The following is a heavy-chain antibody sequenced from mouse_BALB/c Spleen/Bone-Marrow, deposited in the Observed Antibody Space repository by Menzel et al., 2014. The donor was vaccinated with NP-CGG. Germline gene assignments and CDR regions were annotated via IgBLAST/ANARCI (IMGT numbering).Heavy chain of an antibody. V-gene: IGHV5-15*02. CDR3: ARVWDYWYFDV. Sequence: EVKVVESGGGLVQPGGSRKLSCAASGFTLSDYAMAWVRQAPGKGPEWVAFISNLAFSIYYADTVTGRFTISRENAKNTLYLEMTSLRSEDTAMYYCARVWDYWYFDVWGAGTTVTVSS. J-gene: IGHJ1*01. CDR1: GFTLSDYA. D-gene: IGHD4-1*01. CDR2: ISNLAFSI.